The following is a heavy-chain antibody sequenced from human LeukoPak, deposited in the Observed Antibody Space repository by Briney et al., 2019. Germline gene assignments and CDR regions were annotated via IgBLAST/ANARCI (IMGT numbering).Heavy chain of an antibody. Sequence: SVKVSCKASGGTFSSYAISWVRQAPGQGLEWMGGIIPIFGTANYAQKFQGRVTITTDESTSTAYMELSSLRFEDTAVYYCARRNSSSWGGFDYWGQGTLVTVSS. D-gene: IGHD6-13*01. V-gene: IGHV1-69*05. J-gene: IGHJ4*02. CDR1: GGTFSSYA. CDR2: IIPIFGTA. CDR3: ARRNSSSWGGFDY.